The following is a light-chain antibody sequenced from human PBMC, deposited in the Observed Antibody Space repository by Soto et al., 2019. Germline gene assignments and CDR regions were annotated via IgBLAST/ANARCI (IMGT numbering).Light chain of an antibody. J-gene: IGKJ1*01. Sequence: EIVMTQSPATLSVSRGGRAALWWRASQSVRGNLAWYHKKPGQDPRILIYGVSTKASGIPARFSGNVSGTEFNLTVSRLQSEDGAVYGGQQSNNWPPTFGQGTKVEIK. CDR3: QQSNNWPPT. CDR2: GVS. V-gene: IGKV3-15*01. CDR1: QSVRGN.